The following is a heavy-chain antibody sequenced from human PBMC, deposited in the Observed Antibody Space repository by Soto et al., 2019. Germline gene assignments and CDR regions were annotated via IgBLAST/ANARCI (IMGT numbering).Heavy chain of an antibody. J-gene: IGHJ6*02. D-gene: IGHD2-2*01. CDR3: AKVLGYQLLGSYYGMDV. Sequence: GGSLRLSCAASGFTFDDYTMHWVRQAPGKGLEWVSLISWDGGSTYYADSVKGRFTISRDNSKNSLYLQMNSLRTEDTALYYCAKVLGYQLLGSYYGMDVWGQGTTVTVSS. V-gene: IGHV3-43*01. CDR1: GFTFDDYT. CDR2: ISWDGGST.